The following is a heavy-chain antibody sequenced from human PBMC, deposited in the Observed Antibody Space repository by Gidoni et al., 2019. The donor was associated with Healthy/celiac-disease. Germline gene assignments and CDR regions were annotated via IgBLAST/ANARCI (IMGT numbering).Heavy chain of an antibody. J-gene: IGHJ4*02. V-gene: IGHV3-23*01. CDR3: AKGGLYSSADY. CDR1: GFTFSSSA. CDR2: ISGSGGST. D-gene: IGHD6-25*01. Sequence: EVQLLESGGGLVQPGGSLRLSCAASGFTFSSSAMGWVRQAPGKGLGWVAAISGSGGSTYYADSVKGRFTISRDNSKNTLYLQMNSLRAEDTAVYYCAKGGLYSSADYWGQGTLVTVSS.